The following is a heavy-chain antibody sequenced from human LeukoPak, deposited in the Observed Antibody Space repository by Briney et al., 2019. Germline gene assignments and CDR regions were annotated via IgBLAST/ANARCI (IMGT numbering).Heavy chain of an antibody. J-gene: IGHJ6*02. CDR1: GFTFSTYS. CDR2: IWYDGNNK. CDR3: ARDRGSREDGMDV. V-gene: IGHV3-33*08. Sequence: GGPLRLSCAASGFTFSTYSMNWVRQAPGKGLEWVAVIWYDGNNKYYADFVKGRFTISRDNSKNTLYLQLNSLRAEDTAVYNCARDRGSREDGMDVWGQGTTVTVSS. D-gene: IGHD1-26*01.